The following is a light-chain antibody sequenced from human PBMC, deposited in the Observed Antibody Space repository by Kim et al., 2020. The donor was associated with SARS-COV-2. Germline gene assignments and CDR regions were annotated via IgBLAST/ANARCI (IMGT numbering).Light chain of an antibody. CDR3: QQRNSWPPAVT. CDR2: DAS. V-gene: IGKV3-11*01. CDR1: QNIDTS. Sequence: PEDRATLSCRASQNIDTSLAWYQQRPGQAPRLLVYDASNRATGVPDRFSGSGSGTDFTLTISSLEPEDFSIYYCQQRNSWPPAVTFGGGTKVDIK. J-gene: IGKJ4*01.